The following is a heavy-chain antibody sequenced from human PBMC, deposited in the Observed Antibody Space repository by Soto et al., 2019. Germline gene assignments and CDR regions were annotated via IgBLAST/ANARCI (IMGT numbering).Heavy chain of an antibody. CDR1: GGSISSYY. CDR2: IYYSGST. D-gene: IGHD1-26*01. CDR3: ARRWGRTFDY. J-gene: IGHJ4*02. Sequence: QVQLQESGPGLVKPSETLSLTCTVSGGSISSYYWSWIRQPPGKGLEWIGYIYYSGSTNYNPSLKSRATISVDTTKNHFSLKRSSVTAADTAVYYCARRWGRTFDYWGQGTLVTVSS. V-gene: IGHV4-59*08.